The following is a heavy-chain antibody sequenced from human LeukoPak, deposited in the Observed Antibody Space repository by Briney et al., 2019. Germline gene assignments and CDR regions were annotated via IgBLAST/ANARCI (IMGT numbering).Heavy chain of an antibody. D-gene: IGHD5-18*01. J-gene: IGHJ4*02. CDR3: ARGIVDTAMYCDY. CDR1: GGSISSYY. Sequence: PSETLSLTCTVSGGSISSYYWSWIRQPPGKGLEWIGYIYYSGSTNYNPSLESRVTISVDTSKNQFSLKLSSVTAADTAVYYCARGIVDTAMYCDYWGQGTLVTVSS. V-gene: IGHV4-59*01. CDR2: IYYSGST.